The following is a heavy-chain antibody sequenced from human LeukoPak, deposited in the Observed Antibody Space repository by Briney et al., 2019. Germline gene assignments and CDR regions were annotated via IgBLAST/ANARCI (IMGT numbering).Heavy chain of an antibody. CDR3: AKLSLGDFEYFDY. D-gene: IGHD2-21*02. Sequence: GGSLRLSCAASGFTFSSYGMSWVRQAPGEGLEWVSSISVAGATTDYADSVKGRFTISRDNSKSTVYLRMNGLRVEDTALYYCAKLSLGDFEYFDYWGQGTLVTVSS. J-gene: IGHJ4*02. CDR1: GFTFSSYG. CDR2: ISVAGATT. V-gene: IGHV3-23*01.